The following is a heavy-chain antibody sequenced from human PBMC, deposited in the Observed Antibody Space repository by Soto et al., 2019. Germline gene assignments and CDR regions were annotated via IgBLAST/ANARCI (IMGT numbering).Heavy chain of an antibody. D-gene: IGHD1-7*01. V-gene: IGHV3-7*03. CDR1: GFTFSSYW. CDR3: ARATWNYGDY. CDR2: IKQDGSEK. Sequence: EVQLVESGGGLVQPGGSLRLSCAASGFTFSSYWMSWVRQSPGKGLEWVANIKQDGSEKYYVDSVKGRFTISRDNVKKSLWLQMNSLRAEDTAVYYCARATWNYGDYWGQGTLVTVSS. J-gene: IGHJ4*02.